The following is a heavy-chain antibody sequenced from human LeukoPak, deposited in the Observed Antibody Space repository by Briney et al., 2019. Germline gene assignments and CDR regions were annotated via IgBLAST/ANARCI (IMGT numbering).Heavy chain of an antibody. CDR2: IKQDGSEK. Sequence: GGSLRLSCAASGFTFSSYWMSWVRQAPGKGLEWVANIKQDGSEKYYVDSVKGRFTISRDNAKNSLYLQMNSLRDEDTAVYFCARDAVSSAWAFDIWGQGTMVTVSS. CDR1: GFTFSSYW. J-gene: IGHJ3*02. CDR3: ARDAVSSAWAFDI. D-gene: IGHD6-6*01. V-gene: IGHV3-7*01.